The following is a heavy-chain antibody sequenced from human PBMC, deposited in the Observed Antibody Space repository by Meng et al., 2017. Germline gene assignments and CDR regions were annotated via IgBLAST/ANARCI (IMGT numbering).Heavy chain of an antibody. J-gene: IGHJ4*02. Sequence: GGSLRLSCAASGFTFSSYSMNWVRQAPGKGLEWVSSISSSSSYIYYADSVKGRFTISRDNSKNTLYLQMNSLRAEDTAVYYCAKDLGTYYYDSSGYYLMGYFDYWGQGTLVTVSS. CDR1: GFTFSSYS. CDR3: AKDLGTYYYDSSGYYLMGYFDY. D-gene: IGHD3-22*01. CDR2: ISSSSSYI. V-gene: IGHV3-21*01.